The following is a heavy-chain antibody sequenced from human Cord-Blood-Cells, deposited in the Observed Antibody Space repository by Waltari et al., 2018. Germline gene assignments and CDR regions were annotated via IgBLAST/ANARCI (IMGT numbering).Heavy chain of an antibody. CDR2: NNPSGGST. J-gene: IGHJ2*01. D-gene: IGHD3-10*01. Sequence: QVQLVQSGAEVKKPGASVKVSCKASGYTCPSYYMHWVRQAPGQGLEWMGINNPSGGSTSYAQKFQGRVTMTRDTSTSTVYMELSSLRSEDTAVYYCARVGGPRAGWYFDLWGRGTLVTVSS. CDR3: ARVGGPRAGWYFDL. CDR1: GYTCPSYY. V-gene: IGHV1-46*01.